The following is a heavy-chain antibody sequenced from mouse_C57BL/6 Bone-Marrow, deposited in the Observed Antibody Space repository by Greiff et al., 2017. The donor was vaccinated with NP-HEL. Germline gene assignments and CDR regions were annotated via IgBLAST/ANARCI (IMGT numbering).Heavy chain of an antibody. CDR2: IDPANGNT. D-gene: IGHD2-5*01. V-gene: IGHV14-3*01. Sequence: EVQLVESVAELVRPGASVKLSCTASGFNIKNTYMHWVKQRPEQGLEWIGRIDPANGNTKYAPKFQGKATITADTSSNTAYLQLSSLTSEDTAIYYCASGFYSNYYYAMDYWGQGTSVTVSS. J-gene: IGHJ4*01. CDR1: GFNIKNTY. CDR3: ASGFYSNYYYAMDY.